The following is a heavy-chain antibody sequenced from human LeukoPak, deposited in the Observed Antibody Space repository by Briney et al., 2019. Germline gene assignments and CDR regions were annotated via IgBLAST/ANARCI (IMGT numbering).Heavy chain of an antibody. Sequence: GGSLRLSCAASGFTFSSYGMHWVRQAPGKGLEWVAVISYDGSNKYYADSVKGRFTISRDNSKNTLYLQMNSLRAEDTAVYYCAKDGIAAAPHNWFDPWGQGTLVTVSS. J-gene: IGHJ5*02. V-gene: IGHV3-30*18. D-gene: IGHD6-13*01. CDR1: GFTFSSYG. CDR3: AKDGIAAAPHNWFDP. CDR2: ISYDGSNK.